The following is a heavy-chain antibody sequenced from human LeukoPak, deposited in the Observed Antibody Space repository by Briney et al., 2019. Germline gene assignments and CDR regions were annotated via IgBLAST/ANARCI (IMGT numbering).Heavy chain of an antibody. CDR2: ISGSGGST. CDR1: GFTFSSYA. J-gene: IGHJ4*02. D-gene: IGHD3-3*01. CDR3: AKDWTDYDFWSGYLVPYFDY. Sequence: PGGSLRLSCAASGFTFSSYAMSWVRQVPGKGLEWVSAISGSGGSTYYADSVKGRFTISRDNSKNTLYLQMNSLRAEDTAVYYCAKDWTDYDFWSGYLVPYFDYWGQGTLVTVSS. V-gene: IGHV3-23*01.